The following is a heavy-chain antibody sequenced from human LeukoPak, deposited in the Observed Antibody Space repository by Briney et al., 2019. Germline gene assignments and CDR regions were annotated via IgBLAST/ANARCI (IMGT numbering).Heavy chain of an antibody. J-gene: IGHJ6*03. CDR1: GFIFDDYG. CDR2: IDLNGGTT. D-gene: IGHD3-10*01. Sequence: PGGSLRLSCMASGFIFDDYGLRWVRQAPGKGLEWVSGIDLNGGTTGYADSVKGRFTISRDNAKISLYLQMDSVRGEDAAVYSCARGGIPTGPYYYFYYMDVWGKGTAVTVSS. CDR3: ARGGIPTGPYYYFYYMDV. V-gene: IGHV3-20*04.